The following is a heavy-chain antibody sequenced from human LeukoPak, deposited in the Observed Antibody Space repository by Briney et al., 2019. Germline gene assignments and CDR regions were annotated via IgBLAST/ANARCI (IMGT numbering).Heavy chain of an antibody. D-gene: IGHD3-3*01. CDR1: GGSISSYY. Sequence: SEALSLTCTVSGGSISSYYCSWIRQPPGKGLEWIGYIYTSGSTNYNPSLKSRVPISVDTYKNQFSLKLSSVTAADTAVYYCARQGGKYYDFWSGYYTGDYYYYMDVWGKGTTVTVSS. V-gene: IGHV4-4*09. CDR3: ARQGGKYYDFWSGYYTGDYYYYMDV. J-gene: IGHJ6*03. CDR2: IYTSGST.